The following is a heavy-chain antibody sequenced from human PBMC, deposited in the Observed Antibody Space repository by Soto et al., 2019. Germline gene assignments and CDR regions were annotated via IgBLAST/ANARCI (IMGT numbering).Heavy chain of an antibody. V-gene: IGHV1-58*01. D-gene: IGHD6-13*01. Sequence: SVKVSCKASGFTFTSSAVQWVRQARGQRLEWIGWIVVGSGNTNYAQKFQERVTITRDMSTSTAYMELSSLRSEDTAVYYCAAEWRSSRNYYYYGMDVWGQGTTVTVSS. CDR3: AAEWRSSRNYYYYGMDV. CDR1: GFTFTSSA. J-gene: IGHJ6*02. CDR2: IVVGSGNT.